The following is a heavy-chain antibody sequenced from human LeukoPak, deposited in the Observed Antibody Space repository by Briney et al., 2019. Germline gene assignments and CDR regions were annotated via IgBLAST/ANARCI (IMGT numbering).Heavy chain of an antibody. J-gene: IGHJ4*02. CDR3: ARHGRRGVLEWLEYYFDY. Sequence: SETLSLTCTVSGGSISSYYWSWIRQPPGKELEWIGYIYTSGSTNYNPSLKSRVTISVDTSKNQFSLKLSSVTAADTAVYYCARHGRRGVLEWLEYYFDYWGQGTLVTVSS. CDR2: IYTSGST. D-gene: IGHD3-3*01. V-gene: IGHV4-4*09. CDR1: GGSISSYY.